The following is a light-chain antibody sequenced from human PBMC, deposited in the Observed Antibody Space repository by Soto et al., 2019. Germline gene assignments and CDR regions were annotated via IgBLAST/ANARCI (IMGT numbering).Light chain of an antibody. V-gene: IGKV1-6*01. Sequence: AIQMTQSPSSLSASVGDRVTITCRSSQAIRNDLDWYQQKPGKAPKLLIYGSSSLQSGVPSRFSGSGSGTDVTLTISSLQPEDFATYYCLQDYTYPRTFGQGTKVEIK. CDR2: GSS. CDR1: QAIRND. CDR3: LQDYTYPRT. J-gene: IGKJ1*01.